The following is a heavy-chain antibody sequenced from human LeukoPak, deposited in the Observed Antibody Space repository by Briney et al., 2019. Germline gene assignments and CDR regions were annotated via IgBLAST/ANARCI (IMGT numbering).Heavy chain of an antibody. J-gene: IGHJ5*02. Sequence: SETLSLTCTVSGGSISSSSYYWGWIRQPPGKGLEWIGSIYYSGSTYYNPSLKSRVTISVDTSKNQFSLKLSSVTAADTAVYYCAREISRVWDIVVVTAGGFDPWGQGTLVTVSS. D-gene: IGHD2-21*02. CDR2: IYYSGST. CDR1: GGSISSSSYY. CDR3: AREISRVWDIVVVTAGGFDP. V-gene: IGHV4-39*07.